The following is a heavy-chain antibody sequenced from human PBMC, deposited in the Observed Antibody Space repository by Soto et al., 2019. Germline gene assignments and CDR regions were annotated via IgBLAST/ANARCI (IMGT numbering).Heavy chain of an antibody. CDR1: GFTFSTYA. J-gene: IGHJ4*02. CDR2: VSDSGGTT. CDR3: AQRGGSGYYGAFDY. D-gene: IGHD3-22*01. V-gene: IGHV3-23*01. Sequence: PGGSLRLSWAPSGFTFSTYAMSWVRQAPGKGLEWVSGVSDSGGTTYYADSVKGRFTISRDNSKNTLYLQMNSLRGEDTAVYYCAQRGGSGYYGAFDYWGQGTLVTVSS.